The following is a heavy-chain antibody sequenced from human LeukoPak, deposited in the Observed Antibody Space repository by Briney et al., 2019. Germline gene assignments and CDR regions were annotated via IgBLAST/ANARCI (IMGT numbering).Heavy chain of an antibody. Sequence: ASLKVSCKASVYTFTDYYIHCVRQAPGQGLEWMGWINPNSGDTNYAQKFQGRVTMTWAASITTAYMGLTRLTSDDTAVYYCARKGARLSDYWGQGTLVTVSS. D-gene: IGHD1-26*01. CDR3: ARKGARLSDY. CDR2: INPNSGDT. CDR1: VYTFTDYY. J-gene: IGHJ4*02. V-gene: IGHV1-2*02.